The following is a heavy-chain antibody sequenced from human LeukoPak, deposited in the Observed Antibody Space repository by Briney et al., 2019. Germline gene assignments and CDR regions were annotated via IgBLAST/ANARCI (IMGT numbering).Heavy chain of an antibody. CDR3: TSDDPVNRS. D-gene: IGHD2/OR15-2a*01. J-gene: IGHJ4*02. Sequence: GGSLRLSCAASGFAFSNAWMSWVRQAPGKGLEWVGRIKSKTNGGTTDYAAPVKGRFTISRDDSKNMLFLQMNTLKTEDTAVYYCTSDDPVNRSWGKGTLVTVSS. CDR1: GFAFSNAW. CDR2: IKSKTNGGTT. V-gene: IGHV3-15*01.